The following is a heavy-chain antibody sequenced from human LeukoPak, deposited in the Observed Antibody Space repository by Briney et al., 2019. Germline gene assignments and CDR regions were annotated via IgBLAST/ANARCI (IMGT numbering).Heavy chain of an antibody. CDR1: GFTFSDYY. D-gene: IGHD3-9*01. J-gene: IGHJ6*03. CDR3: AKATINYYYYYMDV. CDR2: ISSSGSTI. Sequence: GGSLRLSCAASGFTFSDYYMSWIRQAPGKGLEWVSYISSSGSTIYYADSVKGRFTISRDNSKNTLYLQMNSLRAEDTAVYYCAKATINYYYYYMDVWGKGTTVTISS. V-gene: IGHV3-11*01.